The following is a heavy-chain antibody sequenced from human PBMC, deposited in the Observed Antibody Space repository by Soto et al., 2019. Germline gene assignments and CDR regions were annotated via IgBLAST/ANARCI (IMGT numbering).Heavy chain of an antibody. CDR1: GGTFSRHA. J-gene: IGHJ4*02. CDR3: ARGGGSDRCGYYYAF. V-gene: IGHV1-69*01. CDR2: IIPMFGTA. D-gene: IGHD3-22*01. Sequence: QVQLVQSGAEVRKPGSSVKVSCKASGGTFSRHAISWVRQAPGQGLEWMGGIIPMFGTANHAQKFQGRVTSIADEAMSTAYMELSSVRSEVTGIDDCARGGGSDRCGYYYAFWGQGTLVIV.